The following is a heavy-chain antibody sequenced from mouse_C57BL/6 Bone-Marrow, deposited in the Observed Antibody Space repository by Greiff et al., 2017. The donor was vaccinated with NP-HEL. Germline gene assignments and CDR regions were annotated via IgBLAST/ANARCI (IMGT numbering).Heavy chain of an antibody. D-gene: IGHD2-1*01. V-gene: IGHV7-3*01. CDR3: ARCRPLPYYLDY. J-gene: IGHJ2*01. CDR2: IRNKANGYTT. Sequence: EVKLVESGGGLVQPGGSLSLSCAASGFTFTDYYMSWVRQPPGQALEWLGFIRNKANGYTTEYSASVKGRFTISRDNSQSILYLQMNALRAEDSATYYCARCRPLPYYLDYWGQGTTLTVSS. CDR1: GFTFTDYY.